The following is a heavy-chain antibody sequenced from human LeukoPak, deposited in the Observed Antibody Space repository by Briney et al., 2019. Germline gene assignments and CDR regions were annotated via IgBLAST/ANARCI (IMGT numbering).Heavy chain of an antibody. J-gene: IGHJ5*02. CDR1: GGSFSGYY. CDR2: INHSVST. Sequence: SGTLSLTCAVYGGSFSGYYWSWIRQPPGKGLEWIGEINHSVSTNYNPSLKSRVTISVDTSKNQFSLKLSSVTAADTAVYYCARGSYCSGGSCYRWRRNWFDPWGQGTLVTVSS. V-gene: IGHV4-34*01. CDR3: ARGSYCSGGSCYRWRRNWFDP. D-gene: IGHD2-15*01.